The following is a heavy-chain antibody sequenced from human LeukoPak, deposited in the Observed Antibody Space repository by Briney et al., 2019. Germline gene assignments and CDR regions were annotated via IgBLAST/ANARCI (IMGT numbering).Heavy chain of an antibody. J-gene: IGHJ4*02. Sequence: SETLSLNCTVSGGSLSSYFWSWFRQPPGKGLEWIGYIYYSGSTNYNPSLKSRVTISVDTSKNQFSLKLTSVTAADTAVYYCARVLNWNAGGFDYWGQGTLVTVSS. V-gene: IGHV4-59*01. CDR1: GGSLSSYF. CDR2: IYYSGST. CDR3: ARVLNWNAGGFDY. D-gene: IGHD1-1*01.